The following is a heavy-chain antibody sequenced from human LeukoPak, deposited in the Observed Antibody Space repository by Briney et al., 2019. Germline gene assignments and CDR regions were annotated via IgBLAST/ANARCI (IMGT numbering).Heavy chain of an antibody. V-gene: IGHV4-31*03. CDR1: GGSVSSGGYY. Sequence: PSETLSLTCTVSGGSVSSGGYYWSWIRQHPGKGLEWIGYIYYSGSTYCNPSLKSRVTITIDTSKNQFFLKLSSVTAADTAVYYCARGGFKQFDYWGQGTLVTVPS. CDR2: IYYSGST. CDR3: ARGGFKQFDY. J-gene: IGHJ4*02.